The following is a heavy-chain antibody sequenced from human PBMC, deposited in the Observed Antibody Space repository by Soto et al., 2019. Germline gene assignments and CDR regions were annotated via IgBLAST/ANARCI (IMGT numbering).Heavy chain of an antibody. J-gene: IGHJ5*02. V-gene: IGHV3-23*01. Sequence: EVQLLESGGGLLQPGGSLRLSCAASGFTFSSYSMSWVRQGPRRGLEWVSAISGNGGRTYYADSVKGRFTISRDNAKNTLVLGGHSLIVEDAGIYDCAKKGPCGDDESLGQGTLVNVFS. CDR1: GFTFSSYS. CDR2: ISGNGGRT. CDR3: AKKGPCGDDES. D-gene: IGHD2-21*01.